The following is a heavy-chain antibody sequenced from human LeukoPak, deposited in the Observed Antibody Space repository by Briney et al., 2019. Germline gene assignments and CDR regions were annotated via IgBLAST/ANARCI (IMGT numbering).Heavy chain of an antibody. D-gene: IGHD3-10*01. CDR1: GSTFSSYW. J-gene: IGHJ4*02. CDR3: ARVYYGSGTIDY. V-gene: IGHV3-7*01. Sequence: GGSLRLSCAASGSTFSSYWMSWVRQAPGKGLEWVANIKQDGSEKYYEDSVEGRFTISRDNAKNSLYLQMNSPRAEDTAVYYCARVYYGSGTIDYWGQGTLVTVSS. CDR2: IKQDGSEK.